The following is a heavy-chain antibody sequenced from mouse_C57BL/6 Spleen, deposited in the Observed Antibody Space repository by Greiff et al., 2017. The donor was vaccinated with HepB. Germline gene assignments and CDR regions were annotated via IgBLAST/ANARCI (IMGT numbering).Heavy chain of an antibody. Sequence: VQLQQSGAELARPGASVKLSCKASGYTFTSYGISWVKQRTGQGLEWIGEIYPRSGNTYYSEKFKGKATLTADKSSSTAYMELRSLTSEDSAVYFCAGYYYGSSNYFDYWGQGTTLTVSS. V-gene: IGHV1-81*01. J-gene: IGHJ2*01. D-gene: IGHD1-1*01. CDR1: GYTFTSYG. CDR3: AGYYYGSSNYFDY. CDR2: IYPRSGNT.